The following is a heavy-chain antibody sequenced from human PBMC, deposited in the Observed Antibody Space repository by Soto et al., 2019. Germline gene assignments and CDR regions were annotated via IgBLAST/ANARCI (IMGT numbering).Heavy chain of an antibody. CDR3: ARGHSGYDLYYYGMDV. J-gene: IGHJ6*02. Sequence: SETLSLTCTVSGGSISSYYWSWIRQPPGKGLEWIGYIYYSGSTNYNPSLKSRVTISVDTSKNQFSLKLSSVTAADTAVYYCARGHSGYDLYYYGMDVWGQGTTVTVSS. D-gene: IGHD5-12*01. CDR1: GGSISSYY. V-gene: IGHV4-59*01. CDR2: IYYSGST.